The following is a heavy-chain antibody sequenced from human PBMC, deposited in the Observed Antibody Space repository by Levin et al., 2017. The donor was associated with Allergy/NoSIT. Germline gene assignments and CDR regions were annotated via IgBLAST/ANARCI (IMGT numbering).Heavy chain of an antibody. CDR1: GGSISTYY. D-gene: IGHD3-10*01. Sequence: ASETLSLTCTVSGGSISTYYWSWIRQPPGKGLEWIGYIYYSGGTTYNPSLKSRVTILVDTSKNHFSLKLRSVTAADTAVYYCARDGSGSFFNWFDPWGQGTLVTVSS. J-gene: IGHJ5*02. V-gene: IGHV4-59*01. CDR3: ARDGSGSFFNWFDP. CDR2: IYYSGGT.